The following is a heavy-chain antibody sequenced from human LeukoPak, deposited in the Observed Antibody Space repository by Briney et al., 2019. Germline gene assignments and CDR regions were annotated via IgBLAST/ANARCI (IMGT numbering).Heavy chain of an antibody. J-gene: IGHJ4*02. D-gene: IGHD6-13*01. V-gene: IGHV3-74*01. CDR3: ARDRSSWYPFDY. CDR2: INIDERIT. Sequence: GGSLRLSCAASGFSFSTQRMHWVRQAPGKGLVWVSYINIDERITGYADSVKGRFTISRDNSKNTLYLQMNSLRAEDTAVYYCARDRSSWYPFDYWGQGTLVTVSS. CDR1: GFSFSTQR.